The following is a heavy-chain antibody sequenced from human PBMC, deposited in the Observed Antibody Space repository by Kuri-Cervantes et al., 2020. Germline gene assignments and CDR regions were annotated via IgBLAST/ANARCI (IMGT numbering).Heavy chain of an antibody. V-gene: IGHV1-3*01. Sequence: ASVKVSCKASGYTFTSYAMHWVRQAPGQRLEWMGWINAGNGNTKYSQKFQGRVTITRDTSASTAYMELRSLRSDDTAVYYCARSGYDSGWCPLDYWGQGTLVTVSS. CDR2: INAGNGNT. D-gene: IGHD6-19*01. CDR1: GYTFTSYA. CDR3: ARSGYDSGWCPLDY. J-gene: IGHJ4*02.